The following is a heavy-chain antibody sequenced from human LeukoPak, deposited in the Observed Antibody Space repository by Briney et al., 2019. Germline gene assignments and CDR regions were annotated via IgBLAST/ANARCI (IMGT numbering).Heavy chain of an antibody. CDR3: AKDRLYYYDSGEDAFDI. V-gene: IGHV3-53*01. J-gene: IGHJ3*02. CDR1: GITVGANF. D-gene: IGHD3-22*01. Sequence: GGSLRLSCAASGITVGANFMTWVRQAPGKGLEWVSIINTDGTTDYADSVKGRFSITRDIDKNTLHLQMNSLRAEDTAVYYCAKDRLYYYDSGEDAFDIWGQGTMVTVSS. CDR2: INTDGTT.